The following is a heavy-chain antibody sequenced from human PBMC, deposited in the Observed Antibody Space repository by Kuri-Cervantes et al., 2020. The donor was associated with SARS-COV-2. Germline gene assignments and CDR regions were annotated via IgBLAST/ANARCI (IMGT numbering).Heavy chain of an antibody. V-gene: IGHV4-30-2*03. D-gene: IGHD6-6*01. CDR2: IYHSGST. J-gene: IGHJ4*02. CDR3: ARHRRWGSIVARPGYFDY. Sequence: SCTVSGGSISSGGYSWSWIRQPPGKGLEWIGYIYHSGSTYYNPSLKSRVTISVDTSKNQFSLKLSSVTAADTAVYYCARHRRWGSIVARPGYFDYWGQGTLVTVSS. CDR1: GGSISSGGYS.